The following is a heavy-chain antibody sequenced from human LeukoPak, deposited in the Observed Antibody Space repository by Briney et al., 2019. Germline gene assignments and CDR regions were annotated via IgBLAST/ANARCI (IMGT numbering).Heavy chain of an antibody. V-gene: IGHV3-30-3*01. D-gene: IGHD3-16*02. CDR3: ARDYDYLWGSYRSTNYFDY. CDR1: GFTFSSYA. CDR2: ISYDGSNK. J-gene: IGHJ4*02. Sequence: PGRSLSQSCAASGFTFSSYAMHWVRQAPGKGLEWVAVISYDGSNKYYADSVKGRFTISRDNSKNTLYLQMNSLRAEDTAVYYCARDYDYLWGSYRSTNYFDYWGQGTLVTVSS.